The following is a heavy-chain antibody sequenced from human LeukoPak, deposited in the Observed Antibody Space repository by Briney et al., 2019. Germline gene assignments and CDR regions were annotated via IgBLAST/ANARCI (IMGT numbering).Heavy chain of an antibody. CDR2: IYYSGST. V-gene: IGHV4-59*01. Sequence: SETLSLTCTVSGGSISSYYWSWIRQPPGKGLEWIGYIYYSGSTNYNPSLKSRVTISVDTSKNQFSLKLSSVTAADTAVYYCARGEYGSGSYMVYLQHWGQGTLVTVSS. CDR1: GGSISSYY. J-gene: IGHJ1*01. D-gene: IGHD3-10*01. CDR3: ARGEYGSGSYMVYLQH.